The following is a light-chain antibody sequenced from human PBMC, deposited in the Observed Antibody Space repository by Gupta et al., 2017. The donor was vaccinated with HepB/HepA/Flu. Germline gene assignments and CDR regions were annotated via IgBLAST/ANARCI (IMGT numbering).Light chain of an antibody. Sequence: DIQMTQSPSSLSASVGDRVTITCRASQDISNHLAWYQQKPGKVPKRLIYVSSTLQSGVPSRFSGSGSGTHCTLTISSLQPEDVATYYCQKYNGAPWTFGQGTKVEIK. CDR1: QDISNH. CDR3: QKYNGAPWT. V-gene: IGKV1-27*01. CDR2: VSS. J-gene: IGKJ1*01.